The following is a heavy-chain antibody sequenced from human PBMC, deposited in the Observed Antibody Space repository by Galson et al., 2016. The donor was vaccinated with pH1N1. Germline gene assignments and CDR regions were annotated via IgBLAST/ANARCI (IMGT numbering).Heavy chain of an antibody. D-gene: IGHD2-2*03. CDR2: INPITGGT. J-gene: IGHJ6*02. CDR3: GFLGYRSSPTCETGMDV. Sequence: SVKVSCKASGNTFNGYHVHWVRQAPGQGLEWLGEINPITGGTNLAPKFQVRVTLTGDMSISTVYMDLSRMRSDDTAIYYCGFLGYRSSPTCETGMDVWGQGTTVTVSS. CDR1: GNTFNGYH. V-gene: IGHV1-2*02.